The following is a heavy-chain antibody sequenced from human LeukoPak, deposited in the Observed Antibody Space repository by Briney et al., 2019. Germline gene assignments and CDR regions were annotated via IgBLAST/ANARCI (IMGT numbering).Heavy chain of an antibody. Sequence: PGASLRLSCAASAFTFSNYAMSWVRQAPGKGLEWVSIISGDGATTDYADSVKGRFTISRDNSRNTLYLQMNSLRVEDTAVYYCAKKNLAAAGPNYFDYWGQGTLVTVSS. CDR3: AKKNLAAAGPNYFDY. D-gene: IGHD6-13*01. CDR1: AFTFSNYA. J-gene: IGHJ4*02. CDR2: ISGDGATT. V-gene: IGHV3-23*01.